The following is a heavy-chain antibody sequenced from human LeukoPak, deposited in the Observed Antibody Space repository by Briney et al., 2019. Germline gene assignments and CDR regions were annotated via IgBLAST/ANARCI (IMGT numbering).Heavy chain of an antibody. CDR2: IYYSGST. J-gene: IGHJ6*03. Sequence: PSETLSLTCTVSGGSISSSSYYWGWIRQPPGKGLEWIGSIYYSGSTYYNPSLKSRVTISVDTSKNQFSLKLSSVTAADTAVYYCARLGYYYYYYMDVWGKGTTVTISS. CDR3: ARLGYYYYYYMDV. V-gene: IGHV4-39*01. D-gene: IGHD1-26*01. CDR1: GGSISSSSYY.